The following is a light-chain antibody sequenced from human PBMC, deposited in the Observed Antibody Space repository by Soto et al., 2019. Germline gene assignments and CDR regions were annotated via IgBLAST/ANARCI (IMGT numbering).Light chain of an antibody. CDR2: VAS. J-gene: IGKJ1*01. CDR1: QSVGGSY. Sequence: EIVLTQSPGTLSLSPGERATLSCRASQSVGGSYLAWFQQKPGQATRLLIYVASTRDTGVPDRFSGSGSATDFSLTINRLEPEDFAAYYCQHYGSSPWTFGQGTKVEIK. CDR3: QHYGSSPWT. V-gene: IGKV3-20*01.